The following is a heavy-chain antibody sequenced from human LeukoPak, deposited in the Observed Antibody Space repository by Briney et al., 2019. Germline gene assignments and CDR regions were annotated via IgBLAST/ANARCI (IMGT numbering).Heavy chain of an antibody. CDR1: GYTFTSYD. D-gene: IGHD6-13*01. CDR2: MNPNSGNT. J-gene: IGHJ4*02. CDR3: ATLAAAVSY. V-gene: IGHV1-8*01. Sequence: GASVKVSCKASGYTFTSYDINWVRQATGQGLEWMGWMNPNSGNTGYAQKFQGRVTMTRNTSISTAYMELSSLRSDDTAIYYCATLAAAVSYWGQGTLVTVSA.